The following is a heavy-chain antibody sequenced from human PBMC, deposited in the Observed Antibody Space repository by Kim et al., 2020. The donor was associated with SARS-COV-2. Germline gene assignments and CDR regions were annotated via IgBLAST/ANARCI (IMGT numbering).Heavy chain of an antibody. CDR1: GFTFSSHW. Sequence: GGSLRLSCAASGFTFSSHWMSWVRQAPGKGLEWVANIKEDGSENSYVDSGKGRFTISRDNAKNSLYLQMDSLRVEDTAVYYCARVPKGHDYGMDGWGQGT. CDR3: ARVPKGHDYGMDG. J-gene: IGHJ6*02. V-gene: IGHV3-7*01. CDR2: IKEDGSEN.